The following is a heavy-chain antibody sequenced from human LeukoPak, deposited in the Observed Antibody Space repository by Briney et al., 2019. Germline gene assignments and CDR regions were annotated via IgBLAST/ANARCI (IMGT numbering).Heavy chain of an antibody. CDR1: GFTFSSYW. CDR3: TTPGYYDSSGYTPFDY. D-gene: IGHD3-22*01. Sequence: PGGSLRLSCAASGFTFSSYWMHWVRQAPGKGLEWVGRIKSKTDGGTTDYAAPVKGRFTISRDDSKNTLYLQMNSLKTEDTAVYYCTTPGYYDSSGYTPFDYWGQGTLVTVSS. CDR2: IKSKTDGGTT. V-gene: IGHV3-15*01. J-gene: IGHJ4*02.